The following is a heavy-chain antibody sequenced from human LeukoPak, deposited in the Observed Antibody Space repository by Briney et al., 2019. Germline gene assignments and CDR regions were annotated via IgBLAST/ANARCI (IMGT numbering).Heavy chain of an antibody. CDR1: GFTFSSYD. D-gene: IGHD1-26*01. Sequence: GGSLRFSCAASGFTFSSYDVSWVRQAPGKGLEWVSAISGSGDRTYYADSVKGRFTISRDNSKNTLYLQINSLRAEDTAVYYCAKPSSGNYPPTGYWGQGTLVTVSS. J-gene: IGHJ4*02. V-gene: IGHV3-23*01. CDR3: AKPSSGNYPPTGY. CDR2: ISGSGDRT.